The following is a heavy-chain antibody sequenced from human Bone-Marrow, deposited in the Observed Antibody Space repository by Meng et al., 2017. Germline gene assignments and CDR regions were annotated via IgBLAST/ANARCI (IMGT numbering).Heavy chain of an antibody. V-gene: IGHV3-23*01. CDR3: AKDSHGVAAPDY. CDR1: GFTFSTSA. Sequence: EVQLLESGGGLVQPGVSLRLSCAASGFTFSTSAMSWVRQAPGKGLEWVSAISTSGGNTYYADSVRGRFTISRDNSKNTLYLQMSSLRAEDTAVYFCAKDSHGVAAPDYWGQGTPVTVSS. CDR2: ISTSGGNT. J-gene: IGHJ4*02. D-gene: IGHD2-8*01.